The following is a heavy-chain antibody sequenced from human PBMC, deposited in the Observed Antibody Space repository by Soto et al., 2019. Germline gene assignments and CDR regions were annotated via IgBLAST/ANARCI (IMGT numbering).Heavy chain of an antibody. CDR3: ASETVTGGYYYYYGMDV. CDR1: GGSISSGDYY. V-gene: IGHV4-30-4*01. Sequence: QVQLQESGPGLVKPSQTLSLTCTVSGGSISSGDYYWSWIRQPPGKGLEWIGYIYYSGSTYYNPSLKSRVTISVDTAKNQFSLKLSSVTAADTDVYYCASETVTGGYYYYYGMDVWGQGTTVTVSS. J-gene: IGHJ6*02. CDR2: IYYSGST. D-gene: IGHD4-4*01.